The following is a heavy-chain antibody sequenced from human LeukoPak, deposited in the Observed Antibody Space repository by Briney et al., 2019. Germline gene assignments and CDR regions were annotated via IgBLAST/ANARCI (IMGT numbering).Heavy chain of an antibody. J-gene: IGHJ4*02. D-gene: IGHD3-10*01. CDR1: GFTFSSYA. V-gene: IGHV3-23*01. CDR2: TSGSGGST. CDR3: ANLDVRGIPSY. Sequence: GGSLRLSCAASGFTFSSYAMSWVRQAPGKGLEWVSATSGSGGSTYYADSVKGRFTISRDNSKNTLYLQMNSLRAEDTAVYYCANLDVRGIPSYWGQGTLVTVSS.